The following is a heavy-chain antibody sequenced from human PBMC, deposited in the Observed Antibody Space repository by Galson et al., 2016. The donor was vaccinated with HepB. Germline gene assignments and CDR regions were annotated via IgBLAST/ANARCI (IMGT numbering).Heavy chain of an antibody. Sequence: PALVKPTQTLTLTCTFSGFSLTTTGAGVGRIRQPPGKSLEWLALIYWDDDKRYTPSLESRLTIIKDISKNQVVLTLTDMDPVDTATYYCGHQEGVRDFDYWGQGTLVTVSS. CDR2: IYWDDDK. D-gene: IGHD2-8*01. V-gene: IGHV2-5*02. CDR1: GFSLTTTGAG. CDR3: GHQEGVRDFDY. J-gene: IGHJ4*02.